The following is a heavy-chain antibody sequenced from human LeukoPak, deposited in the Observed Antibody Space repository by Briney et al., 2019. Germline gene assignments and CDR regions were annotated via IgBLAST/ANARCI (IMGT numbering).Heavy chain of an antibody. CDR2: IYYSGST. V-gene: IGHV4-59*01. J-gene: IGHJ6*02. Sequence: PSETLSLTCTVSGGSISSYSWSWIRQPPGKGLEWIGYIYYSGSTNYNPSLKSRVTISVDTSKNQCSLKLSAVTAADTAVYYCARAGLYYYYGRDVWGQGTTVTVSS. CDR3: ARAGLYYYYGRDV. CDR1: GGSISSYS.